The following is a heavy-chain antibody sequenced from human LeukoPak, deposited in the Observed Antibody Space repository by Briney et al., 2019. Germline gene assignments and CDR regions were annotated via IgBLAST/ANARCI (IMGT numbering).Heavy chain of an antibody. CDR2: TYYRSKWYN. D-gene: IGHD6-19*01. CDR1: GDSVSSNSAA. CDR3: ARGSPWKPPYSSGWYDAPDYFDY. J-gene: IGHJ4*02. V-gene: IGHV6-1*01. Sequence: SQTLSLTCAISGDSVSSNSAAWNWIRQSPSRGPEWLGRTYYRSKWYNDYAVSVKSRITINPDTSKNQFSLQLNSVTPEDTAVYYCARGSPWKPPYSSGWYDAPDYFDYWGQGTLVTVSS.